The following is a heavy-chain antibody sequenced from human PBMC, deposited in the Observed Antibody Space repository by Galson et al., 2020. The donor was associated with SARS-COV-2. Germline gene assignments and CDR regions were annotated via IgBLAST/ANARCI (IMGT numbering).Heavy chain of an antibody. D-gene: IGHD4-17*01. CDR3: ARPPTTVTYWSFDL. CDR1: GFTFSHYA. CDR2: IWDDDTYK. V-gene: IGHV3-33*01. Sequence: QLGESLKISCTASGFTFSHYAMHWVRQAPGKGLEWVSVIWDDDTYKYYADSVRGRFTISRDDSKNTLYLQMNSLSDADTAVYYCARPPTTVTYWSFDLWGPGTPVTVSS. J-gene: IGHJ2*01.